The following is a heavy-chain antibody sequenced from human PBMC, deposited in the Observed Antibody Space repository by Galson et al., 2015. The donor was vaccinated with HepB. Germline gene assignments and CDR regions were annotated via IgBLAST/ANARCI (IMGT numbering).Heavy chain of an antibody. J-gene: IGHJ6*03. Sequence: CAISGDSVSSNSAAWNWIRQSPSRGLEWLGRTYYRSKWYNDYAVSVKSRITINPDTSKNQFSLQLNSVTPEDTAVYYCARDFLGYCSSTSCYGYYYYYMDVWGKGTTVTVSS. D-gene: IGHD2-2*01. V-gene: IGHV6-1*01. CDR2: TYYRSKWYN. CDR3: ARDFLGYCSSTSCYGYYYYYMDV. CDR1: GDSVSSNSAA.